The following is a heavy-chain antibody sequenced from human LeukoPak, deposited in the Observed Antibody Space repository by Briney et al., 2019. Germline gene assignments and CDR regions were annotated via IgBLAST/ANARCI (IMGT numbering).Heavy chain of an antibody. D-gene: IGHD6-13*01. J-gene: IGHJ4*02. CDR1: GFTFSSCS. CDR3: ASGQTVAAAGTY. CDR2: ISSSSSYI. Sequence: GGSLRLSCAASGFTFSSCSMNWVRQAPGKGLEWVSSISSSSSYIYYADSVKGRFTISRDNAKNSLYLQMNSLRAEDTAVYYCASGQTVAAAGTYWGQGTLVTVSS. V-gene: IGHV3-21*01.